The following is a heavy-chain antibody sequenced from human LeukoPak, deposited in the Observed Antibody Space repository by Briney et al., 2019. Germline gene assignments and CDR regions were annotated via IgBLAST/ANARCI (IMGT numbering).Heavy chain of an antibody. CDR1: GYTFTSYD. D-gene: IGHD2-2*01. Sequence: ASVKVSCKASGYTFTSYDINWVRQATGQGLEWVGWMIPNSGNTGYAQKCQGRVTMTRNTSISTAYMELSSLRSEDTAVYYCARGCSSTSCYVGGSYYYYMDVWGKGTTVTISS. CDR3: ARGCSSTSCYVGGSYYYYMDV. CDR2: MIPNSGNT. V-gene: IGHV1-8*01. J-gene: IGHJ6*03.